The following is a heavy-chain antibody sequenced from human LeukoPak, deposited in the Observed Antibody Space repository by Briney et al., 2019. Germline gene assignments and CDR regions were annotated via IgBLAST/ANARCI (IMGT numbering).Heavy chain of an antibody. Sequence: PGGSLRLSCAASGFTFSSYWMSWVRQAPGKGLEWVANIKQDGSEKYYVDSVKGRFTISRDNAKNSLYLQMNSLRAEDTAVYYCATSGSTYRYYYYYMDVWGKGTTVTVSS. CDR3: ATSGSTYRYYYYYMDV. J-gene: IGHJ6*03. CDR1: GFTFSSYW. V-gene: IGHV3-7*01. CDR2: IKQDGSEK. D-gene: IGHD3-10*01.